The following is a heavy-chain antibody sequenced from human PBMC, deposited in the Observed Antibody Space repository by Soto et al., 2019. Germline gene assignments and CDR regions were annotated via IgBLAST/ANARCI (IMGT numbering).Heavy chain of an antibody. CDR1: GFTFSSYA. CDR3: EKDTWTIVSSDDEDY. V-gene: IGHV3-23*01. CDR2: ISGSGGST. D-gene: IGHD6-6*01. J-gene: IGHJ4*02. Sequence: EVQLLESGGGLVQPGGSLRLSCAASGFTFSSYAMRWVRQAPGKGLEWVSAISGSGGSTYYADSVKGRFTISRDNSKNTLYLQMNSLRAEDTAVYYCEKDTWTIVSSDDEDYWCQGTMVTSSS.